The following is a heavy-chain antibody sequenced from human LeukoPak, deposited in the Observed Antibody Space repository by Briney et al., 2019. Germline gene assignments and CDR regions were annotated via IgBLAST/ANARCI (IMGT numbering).Heavy chain of an antibody. CDR2: ISTDGYTT. J-gene: IGHJ4*02. D-gene: IGHD2-15*01. Sequence: GGAMRLSCAASGLAFSAYKMHWVRQAPRKGLVWVSRISTDGYTTDYADFVQGRFTASRDNTKNTWSLEMNSLRAEDTAVYYCVVGGSPGYWGQGTLVTVSS. CDR3: VVGGSPGY. V-gene: IGHV3-74*01. CDR1: GLAFSAYK.